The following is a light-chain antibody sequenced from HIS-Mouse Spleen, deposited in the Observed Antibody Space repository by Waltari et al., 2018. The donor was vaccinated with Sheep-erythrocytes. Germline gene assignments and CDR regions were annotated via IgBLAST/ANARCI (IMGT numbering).Light chain of an antibody. V-gene: IGLV2-23*01. Sequence: HSALTQPASASGSPVQSITPSSTATSSYFGSLNLVPWYQQHPGKAPKLLMYEGSKRPSGVSNRFSGSKSGNTASLTISGLQAEDEADYYCCSYAGSSTWVFGGGTKLTVL. CDR2: EGS. J-gene: IGLJ3*02. CDR3: CSYAGSSTWV. CDR1: SSYFGSLNL.